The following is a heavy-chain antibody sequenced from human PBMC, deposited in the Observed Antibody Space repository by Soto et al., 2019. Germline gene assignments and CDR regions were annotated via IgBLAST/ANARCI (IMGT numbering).Heavy chain of an antibody. D-gene: IGHD2-2*01. Sequence: GGSLRLSCAASGFTFSSYSMNWVRPAPGKGREWVSSISSSSSYIYYADSVKGRFTISRDNAKNSLYLQMNSLRAENTAVYYCARDPGYCSSTSCPDGYWGQGTLVTVSS. CDR3: ARDPGYCSSTSCPDGY. CDR1: GFTFSSYS. V-gene: IGHV3-21*01. J-gene: IGHJ4*02. CDR2: ISSSSSYI.